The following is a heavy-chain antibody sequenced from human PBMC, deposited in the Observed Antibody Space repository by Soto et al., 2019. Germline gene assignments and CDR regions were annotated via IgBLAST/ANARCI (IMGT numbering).Heavy chain of an antibody. J-gene: IGHJ5*02. CDR3: ARFGTVSYNWFDP. D-gene: IGHD3-10*01. CDR1: GFTFSDYY. Sequence: GGSLRLSCAASGFTFSDYYMSWIRQAPGKGLEWVSYISSSGSTIYYADSVKGRFTISGDNAKNSLYLQMNSLRAEDTAVYYCARFGTVSYNWFDPWGQGTLVTVSS. V-gene: IGHV3-11*01. CDR2: ISSSGSTI.